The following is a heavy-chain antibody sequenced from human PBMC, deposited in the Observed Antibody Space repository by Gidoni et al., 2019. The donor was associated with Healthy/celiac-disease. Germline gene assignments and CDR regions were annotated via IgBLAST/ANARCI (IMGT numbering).Heavy chain of an antibody. Sequence: EVQLVESGGGLVQPGGSLRLSCAASGFTFSSYSMNWVRQAPGKGLEWVAYISSSSSTIYYADSVKGRFTISRDNAKNSLYLQMNSLRAEDTAVYYCARCGDYECDYFDYWGQGTLVTVSS. V-gene: IGHV3-48*04. D-gene: IGHD4-17*01. CDR2: ISSSSSTI. J-gene: IGHJ4*02. CDR3: ARCGDYECDYFDY. CDR1: GFTFSSYS.